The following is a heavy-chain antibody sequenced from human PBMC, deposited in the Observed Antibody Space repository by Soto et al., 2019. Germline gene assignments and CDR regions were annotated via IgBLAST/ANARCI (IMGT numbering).Heavy chain of an antibody. CDR2: IIPILGIA. J-gene: IGHJ4*02. CDR3: ARSLTYYYDSSGSGFDY. V-gene: IGHV1-69*02. Sequence: QVQLVQSGAEVKKPGSSVKVSCKASGGTFSSYTTSWVRQAPGQGLEWMGRIIPILGIANYAQKFQGRVTITADKSTSTAYMELSSLRSEDTAVYYCARSLTYYYDSSGSGFDYWGQGTLVTVSS. CDR1: GGTFSSYT. D-gene: IGHD3-22*01.